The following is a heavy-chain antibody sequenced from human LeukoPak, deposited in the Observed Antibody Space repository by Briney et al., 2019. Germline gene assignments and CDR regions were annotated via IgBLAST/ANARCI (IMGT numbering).Heavy chain of an antibody. J-gene: IGHJ4*02. CDR3: VVVTGSW. Sequence: PGGSLRLSCAASGITFSSYAMSWVRQAPGKGLEWVSAITDSGGRTYYADSVKGRFTISRDNSKSTLYLQMNSLRAEDTAVYYCVVVTGSWWGQGTLVTVSS. CDR1: GITFSSYA. D-gene: IGHD2-21*02. CDR2: ITDSGGRT. V-gene: IGHV3-23*01.